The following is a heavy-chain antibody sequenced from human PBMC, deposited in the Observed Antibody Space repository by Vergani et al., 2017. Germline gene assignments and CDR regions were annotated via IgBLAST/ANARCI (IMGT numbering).Heavy chain of an antibody. Sequence: QVQLQESGPGVVKPSQTLSLTCSVSGASISSGNSYWSWIRQTPGKGLEWIGYIAHTGASYYNPSLRSRLSISLDTSRNQFSLKLTSVTAEDTAVYFCAREPLRFSRTLDSWGQGTQVTVSS. D-gene: IGHD5-12*01. V-gene: IGHV4-30-4*08. J-gene: IGHJ5*01. CDR3: AREPLRFSRTLDS. CDR2: IAHTGAS. CDR1: GASISSGNSY.